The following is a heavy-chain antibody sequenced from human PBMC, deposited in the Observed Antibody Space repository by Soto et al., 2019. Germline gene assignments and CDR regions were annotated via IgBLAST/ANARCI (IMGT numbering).Heavy chain of an antibody. V-gene: IGHV1-18*01. CDR2: ITTYNGNT. CDR3: ARAGDYGDYVGRDY. J-gene: IGHJ4*02. D-gene: IGHD4-17*01. CDR1: GYTFTTYG. Sequence: QVQLVQSGAEVKKPGASVKVSCKASGYTFTTYGISWVRQAPGQGLEWMGWITTYNGNTNSAPKLQGRVPMTTDTSTSTAYMELRSLSTDDTAVYYCARAGDYGDYVGRDYWGQGTLVTVSA.